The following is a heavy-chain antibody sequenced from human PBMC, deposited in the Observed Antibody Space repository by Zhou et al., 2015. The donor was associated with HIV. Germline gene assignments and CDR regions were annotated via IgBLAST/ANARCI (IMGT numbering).Heavy chain of an antibody. J-gene: IGHJ4*02. D-gene: IGHD4-17*01. CDR2: IIPILGIA. Sequence: QVQLVQSGAEVKKPGSSVKVSCKASGGTFSSYTISWVRQAPGQGLEWMGRIIPILGIANYAQKFQGRVTITADKSTSTAYMELSSLRSEDTAVYYCAGLDSTVSSFDYWGRGNPSVTVSS. V-gene: IGHV1-69*02. CDR1: GGTFSSYT. CDR3: AGLDSTVSSFDY.